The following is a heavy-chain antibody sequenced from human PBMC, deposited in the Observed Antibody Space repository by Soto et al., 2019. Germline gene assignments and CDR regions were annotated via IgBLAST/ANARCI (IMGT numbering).Heavy chain of an antibody. V-gene: IGHV3-30-3*01. D-gene: IGHD3-10*01. CDR1: GFTFSSYA. CDR3: ARDPMGRYYGSGSYYFDY. J-gene: IGHJ4*02. CDR2: ISYDGSNK. Sequence: QVQLVESGGGVVQPGRSLRLSCAASGFTFSSYAMHWVRQAPGKGLEWVAVISYDGSNKYYADSVKGRFTISRDNSKNTLYLQMNSLRAEDTAVYYCARDPMGRYYGSGSYYFDYWVQGTLVIVSS.